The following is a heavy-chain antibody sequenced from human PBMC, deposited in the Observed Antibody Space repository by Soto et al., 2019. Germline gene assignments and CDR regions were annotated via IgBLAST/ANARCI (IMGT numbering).Heavy chain of an antibody. CDR1: GGSISSSSYY. CDR3: ARVDVGYSDPVVPAAGPEDWFDP. V-gene: IGHV4-39*01. J-gene: IGHJ5*02. Sequence: SETLSLTCTVSGGSISSSSYYWGWIRQPPGKGLEWIGSIYYSGSTYYNPSLKSRVTISVDTSKNQFSLKLSSVTAADTAVYYCARVDVGYSDPVVPAAGPEDWFDPWGQGTLVTVSS. CDR2: IYYSGST. D-gene: IGHD2-2*01.